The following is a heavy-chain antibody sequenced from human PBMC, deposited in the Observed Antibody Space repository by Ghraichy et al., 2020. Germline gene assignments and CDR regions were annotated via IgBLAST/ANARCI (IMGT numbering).Heavy chain of an antibody. CDR1: GYSITSGYF. J-gene: IGHJ4*02. Sequence: ETLSLTCTVSGYSITSGYFWGWIRQPPGKGLEWIASIFHSGTTYYNPSLKSRVTISVDTSKNQVSLSLGSVTAADTAVYYCTSLETRQYLLSHFDWWGQGTLVTVSS. V-gene: IGHV4-38-2*02. D-gene: IGHD2/OR15-2a*01. CDR2: IFHSGTT. CDR3: TSLETRQYLLSHFDW.